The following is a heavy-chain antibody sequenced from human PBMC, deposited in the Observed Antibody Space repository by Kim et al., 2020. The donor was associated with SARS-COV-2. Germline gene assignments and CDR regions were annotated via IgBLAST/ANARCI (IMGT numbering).Heavy chain of an antibody. CDR2: T. J-gene: IGHJ4*02. CDR3: ASHSKTGYFDY. Sequence: TYYADSVKGRFTISRDNSKNTLYLQMNSLRAEDTAVYYCASHSKTGYFDYWGQGTLVTVSS. V-gene: IGHV3-66*01. D-gene: IGHD2-15*01.